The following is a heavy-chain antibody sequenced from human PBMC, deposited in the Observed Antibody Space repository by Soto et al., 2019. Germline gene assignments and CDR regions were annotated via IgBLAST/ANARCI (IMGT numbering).Heavy chain of an antibody. CDR2: IYPGDSDT. V-gene: IGHV5-51*01. CDR3: ARSRRGAYSSGWYSPSGYYNYGIDV. Sequence: GESLKISCKGSGYSFTNYWIGWVRQMPGKGLEWMGNIYPGDSDTRYSPSFQGQVTISADKFISTAYLQWTSLKASDTAMYYCARSRRGAYSSGWYSPSGYYNYGIDVWGQGTKVTVS. CDR1: GYSFTNYW. J-gene: IGHJ6*02. D-gene: IGHD6-19*01.